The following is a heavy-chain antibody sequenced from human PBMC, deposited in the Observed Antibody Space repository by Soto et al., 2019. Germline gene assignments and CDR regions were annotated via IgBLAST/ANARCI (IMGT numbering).Heavy chain of an antibody. D-gene: IGHD2-15*01. Sequence: QLQPQESGPGLVKPSETLSLTCTVSGGSISSSSYYWGWIRQPPGKGLEWIGSIYYSGSTYYNPSLKSRVTISVDTSKNQFSLKLSSVTAADTAVYYCAVRGGGRSFYYYYYYMDVWGKGTTVTVSS. CDR3: AVRGGGRSFYYYYYYMDV. CDR2: IYYSGST. V-gene: IGHV4-39*01. CDR1: GGSISSSSYY. J-gene: IGHJ6*03.